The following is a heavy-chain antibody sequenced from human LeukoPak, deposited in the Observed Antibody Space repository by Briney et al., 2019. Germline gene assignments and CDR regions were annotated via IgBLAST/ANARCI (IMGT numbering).Heavy chain of an antibody. V-gene: IGHV3-53*01. CDR1: GFTVSSNY. D-gene: IGHD6-19*01. CDR3: ASLSSGWYYFDY. J-gene: IGHJ4*02. CDR2: IYSGGST. Sequence: PGGSLRLSCAASGFTVSSNYMSWVRQAPGKGLKWVSVIYSGGSTYYADSVKGRFTISRDNSKNTLYLQMNSLRAEDTAVYYCASLSSGWYYFDYWGQGTLVTVSS.